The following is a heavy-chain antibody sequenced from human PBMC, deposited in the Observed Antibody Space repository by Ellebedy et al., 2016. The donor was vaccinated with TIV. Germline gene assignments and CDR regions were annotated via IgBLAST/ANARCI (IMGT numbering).Heavy chain of an antibody. J-gene: IGHJ4*02. CDR3: ARQGYRGYSYSATYTPFDY. CDR2: IYYSGIT. CDR1: GGSISSYY. D-gene: IGHD5-18*01. Sequence: MPSETLSPTCTVSGGSISSYYWSWIRQPPGKGLEWIGSIYYSGITYYNPSLKSRVTISVDTSKHQFSLKLSSVTAAETAVYYCARQGYRGYSYSATYTPFDYWGQGTLVTVSS. V-gene: IGHV4-39*01.